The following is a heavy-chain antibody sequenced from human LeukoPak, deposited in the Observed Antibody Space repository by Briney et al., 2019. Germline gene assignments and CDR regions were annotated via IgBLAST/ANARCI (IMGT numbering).Heavy chain of an antibody. CDR2: ITTSDGNT. Sequence: GGSLRLSCAASGFTFSSYTMSWVRQAPGKGLEWVSTITTSDGNTYYADSVKGRFTVSRDNSKNTLVLQMNSLRAEDTAVYYCAKDGGLWVSAHWGDSWGRGTLVTVSS. D-gene: IGHD7-27*01. CDR1: GFTFSSYT. CDR3: AKDGGLWVSAHWGDS. V-gene: IGHV3-23*01. J-gene: IGHJ4*02.